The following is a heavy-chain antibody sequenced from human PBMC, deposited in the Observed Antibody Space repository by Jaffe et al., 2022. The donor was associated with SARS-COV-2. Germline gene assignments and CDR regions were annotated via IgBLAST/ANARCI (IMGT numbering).Heavy chain of an antibody. J-gene: IGHJ4*02. V-gene: IGHV3-7*01. CDR1: AFTFSTYW. Sequence: EVQLVESGGDLVQPGGSLRLSCAASAFTFSTYWMSWVRQAPGKGLEWVANIKEDGSDKYYVDSVKGRFTISRDNAKNSLYLQMSSLRAEDTAVYYCARNLKTTVTTFDFDLWGQGTLVTVSS. CDR3: ARNLKTTVTTFDFDL. D-gene: IGHD4-17*01. CDR2: IKEDGSDK.